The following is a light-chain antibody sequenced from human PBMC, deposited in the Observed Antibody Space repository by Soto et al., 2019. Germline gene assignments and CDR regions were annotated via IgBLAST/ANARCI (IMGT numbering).Light chain of an antibody. CDR3: QYHDDH. Sequence: DLQMTQSPSTLSASVGDRVTITCRASQSISTWLAWYQQKPGKAPKLLIHDAISLESGVPSRFSGSGSGTEFTLTISYLQPDDFATYYCQYHDDHFGPGTKVDIK. J-gene: IGKJ3*01. CDR1: QSISTW. V-gene: IGKV1-5*01. CDR2: DAI.